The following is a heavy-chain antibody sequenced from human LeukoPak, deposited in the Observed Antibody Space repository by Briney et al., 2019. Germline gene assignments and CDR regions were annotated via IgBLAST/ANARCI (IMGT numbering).Heavy chain of an antibody. CDR1: GGSFSGYY. CDR2: INHSGST. V-gene: IGHV4-34*01. CDR3: ARGSRHMDV. Sequence: SETLSLTCAVYGGSFSGYYWSWIRQPPGKGLEWLGEINHSGSTNYNPSLKSRVTISADTSKNQFSLKLSSVTAADTAVYYCARGSRHMDVWGKGTTVTVSS. J-gene: IGHJ6*03.